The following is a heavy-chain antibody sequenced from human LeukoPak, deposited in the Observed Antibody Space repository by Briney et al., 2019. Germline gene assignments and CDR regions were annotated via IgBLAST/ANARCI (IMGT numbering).Heavy chain of an antibody. CDR2: IRYDGSNK. J-gene: IGHJ4*02. V-gene: IGHV3-30*02. CDR3: AGEPLLWFGELSHYFDY. CDR1: GFTFSSYG. D-gene: IGHD3-10*01. Sequence: GGSLRLSCAASGFTFSSYGMHWVRQAPGKGLEWVAFIRYDGSNKYYADSVKGRFTISRDNSKNTLYLQMNSLRAEDTAVYYCAGEPLLWFGELSHYFDYWGQGTLVTVSS.